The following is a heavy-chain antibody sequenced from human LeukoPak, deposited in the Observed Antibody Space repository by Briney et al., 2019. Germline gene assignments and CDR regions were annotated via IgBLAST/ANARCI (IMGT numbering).Heavy chain of an antibody. Sequence: PGGSLRLSCAASGFTFSSYWMHWVRQAPGKGLVWVSRINGDGSSITYADSVKGRFTISRDSTKNTLYLQINSLRAEETAVYYCARGAGVRGLDYWGQGTLVTASS. CDR1: GFTFSSYW. D-gene: IGHD1-26*01. J-gene: IGHJ4*02. CDR2: INGDGSSI. V-gene: IGHV3-74*01. CDR3: ARGAGVRGLDY.